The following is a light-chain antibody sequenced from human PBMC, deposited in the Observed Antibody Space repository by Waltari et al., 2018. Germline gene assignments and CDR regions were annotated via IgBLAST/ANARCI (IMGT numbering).Light chain of an antibody. J-gene: IGKJ4*01. CDR1: QSVSSSY. CDR3: QQYGSSPRLT. V-gene: IGKV3-20*01. CDR2: GAS. Sequence: EIVLTQSPGTLSLSPGERAPLSCRASQSVSSSYLAGYQQKPGQAPRLLIYGASSRATGIPDRLRGSGSGTDFTLTSSRLEPEDCAVYYCQQYGSSPRLTFGGGTKVEIK.